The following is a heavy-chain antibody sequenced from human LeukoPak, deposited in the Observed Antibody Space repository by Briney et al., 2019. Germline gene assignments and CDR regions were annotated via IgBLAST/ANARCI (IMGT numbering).Heavy chain of an antibody. J-gene: IGHJ4*02. CDR1: GFTVSTNY. D-gene: IGHD6-6*01. Sequence: GGSLRLSRAASGFTVSTNYISWVRQAPGKGLEWVSITDSGGTTYYADSVKGRFTISRDNSKNTLYLQMNSLRAEDTAVYYCARATSGYSSSSFDYWGQGTLVTVSS. CDR2: TDSGGTT. V-gene: IGHV3-53*01. CDR3: ARATSGYSSSSFDY.